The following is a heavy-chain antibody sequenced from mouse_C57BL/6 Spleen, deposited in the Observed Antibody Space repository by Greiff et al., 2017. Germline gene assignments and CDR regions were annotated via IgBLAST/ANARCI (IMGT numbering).Heavy chain of an antibody. D-gene: IGHD3-2*02. V-gene: IGHV1-81*01. Sequence: QVQLKESGAELARPGASVKLSCKASGYTFTSYGISWVKQRTGQGLEWIGEIYPRSGNTYYNEKFKGKATLTADKSSSTAYMELRSLTSEDAAVYFCARSDSSGPYYFDYWGQGTTLTVSS. CDR1: GYTFTSYG. CDR3: ARSDSSGPYYFDY. CDR2: IYPRSGNT. J-gene: IGHJ2*01.